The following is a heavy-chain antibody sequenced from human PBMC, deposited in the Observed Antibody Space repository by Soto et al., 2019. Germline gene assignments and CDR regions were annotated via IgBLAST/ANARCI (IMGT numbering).Heavy chain of an antibody. D-gene: IGHD3-22*01. J-gene: IGHJ4*02. CDR3: TTDYYDSSGYYTFGY. CDR2: IRSKTDGGTT. V-gene: IGHV3-15*07. CDR1: GFTFSYAW. Sequence: PGGSLRLSCAASGFTFSYAWMNWVRQAPGKGLEWVGRIRSKTDGGTTDSAAPVKGRFTISRDDPKSTLYLQMNSLKTEDTAVYYCTTDYYDSSGYYTFGYWGQGTLVTVSS.